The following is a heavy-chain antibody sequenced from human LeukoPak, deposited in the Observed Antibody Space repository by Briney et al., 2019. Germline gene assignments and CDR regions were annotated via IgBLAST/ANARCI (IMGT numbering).Heavy chain of an antibody. CDR3: AVAGGGTFDY. Sequence: GGSLRLSCAASGFTFSSYGMHWARQAPGKGLEWVAFIRYDGSNKYYADSVKGRFTISRDNSKNTLYLQMNSLRAEDTAVYYCAVAGGGTFDYWGQGTLVTVSS. CDR1: GFTFSSYG. V-gene: IGHV3-30*02. J-gene: IGHJ4*02. CDR2: IRYDGSNK. D-gene: IGHD6-19*01.